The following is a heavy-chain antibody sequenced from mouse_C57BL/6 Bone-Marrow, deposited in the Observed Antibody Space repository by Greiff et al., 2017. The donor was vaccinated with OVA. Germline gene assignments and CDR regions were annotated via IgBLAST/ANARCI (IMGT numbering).Heavy chain of an antibody. J-gene: IGHJ1*03. D-gene: IGHD1-1*01. V-gene: IGHV5-9*01. Sequence: EVQGVESGGGLVKPGGSLKLSCAASGFTFSSYTMSWVRQTPEKRLEWVATISGGGGNTYYPDSVKGRFTISRDNAKNTLYLQMSSLRSEDTALYYCARQAYYGSNRYFDVWGTGTTVTVSS. CDR1: GFTFSSYT. CDR3: ARQAYYGSNRYFDV. CDR2: ISGGGGNT.